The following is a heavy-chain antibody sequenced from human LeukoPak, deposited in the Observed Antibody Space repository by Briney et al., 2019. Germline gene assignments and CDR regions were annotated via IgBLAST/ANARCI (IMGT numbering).Heavy chain of an antibody. CDR2: VHPLNGDS. CDR1: GYTFSDYY. CDR3: TRDFPHQRFDY. V-gene: IGHV1-2*02. J-gene: IGHJ4*02. D-gene: IGHD3-16*01. Sequence: GASVRVSRKASGYTFSDYYIHWVRQAPGQGLEWMGYVHPLNGDSKNAQIFEGRVTLTWDASITTAYMQLNGLRSDDTALYYCTRDFPHQRFDYWGQGTLVTVSS.